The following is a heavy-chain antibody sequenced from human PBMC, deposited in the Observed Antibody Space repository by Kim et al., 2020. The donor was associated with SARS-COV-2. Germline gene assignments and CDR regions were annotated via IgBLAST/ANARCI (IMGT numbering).Heavy chain of an antibody. CDR3: ARVLPYGDYADF. CDR1: GFTVSVNY. Sequence: GGSLRLSCAASGFTVSVNYMTWVRQAPGKGLEWVSLIYSGGSTYYADSVKGRFTISRDNSKNTLYLQMNSLRAGDTAVYYCARVLPYGDYADFWGQGTLVTVSS. D-gene: IGHD4-17*01. CDR2: IYSGGST. V-gene: IGHV3-53*01. J-gene: IGHJ4*02.